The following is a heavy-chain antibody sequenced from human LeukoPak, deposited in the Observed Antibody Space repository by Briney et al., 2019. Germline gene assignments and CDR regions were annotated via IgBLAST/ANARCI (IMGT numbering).Heavy chain of an antibody. V-gene: IGHV3-7*01. CDR2: IKKDGSEM. CDR1: GFTFGSYW. CDR3: EGSAGY. J-gene: IGHJ4*02. Sequence: LAGGSLRLSCAASGFTFGSYWMSWVRQAPGKGLEWVANIKKDGSEMYYVDSVKGRFTISRDNAKNSLYLQMNSLRAEDTAVYYCEGSAGYWGQGTLVTVSS.